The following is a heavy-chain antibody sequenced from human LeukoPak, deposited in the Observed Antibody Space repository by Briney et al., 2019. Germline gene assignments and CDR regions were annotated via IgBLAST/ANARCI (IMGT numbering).Heavy chain of an antibody. J-gene: IGHJ4*02. Sequence: SETLSLTCAVYGGSFSGYYWSWIRQPPGKGLEWIGEINHDGITNYNPSLKSRVTMSVHVSKNQFSLKLTSVNAADTAVYYCARRGRLLAYYYDSSGYKPFDYWGQGTLVTVSS. CDR3: ARRGRLLAYYYDSSGYKPFDY. V-gene: IGHV4-34*01. CDR2: INHDGIT. CDR1: GGSFSGYY. D-gene: IGHD3-22*01.